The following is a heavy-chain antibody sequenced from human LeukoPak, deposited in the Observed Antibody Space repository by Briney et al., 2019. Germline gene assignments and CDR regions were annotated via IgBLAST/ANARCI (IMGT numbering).Heavy chain of an antibody. CDR3: AKDNGDSSGYSLLFDY. CDR2: IRYDGSNK. CDR1: GFTFSSHG. Sequence: GGSLRLSCAASGFTFSSHGMHWVRQAPGKGLEWVAFIRYDGSNKYYADSVKGRFTISRDNSKNTLYLQMNSLRAEDTAVYYCAKDNGDSSGYSLLFDYWGQGTLVTVSS. D-gene: IGHD3-22*01. V-gene: IGHV3-30*02. J-gene: IGHJ4*02.